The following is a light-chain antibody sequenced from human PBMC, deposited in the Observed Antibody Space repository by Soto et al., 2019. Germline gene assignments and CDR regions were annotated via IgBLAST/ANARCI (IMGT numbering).Light chain of an antibody. Sequence: QSVLTKPASVSGSPGESITISCNGTSSDVGGYNYVSWYQQHPGKAPKLMIYDVSNRPSGVSNRFSGSKSGNTASLTISGLQAEDEADYYCSSYTSSSTLYVFGTGTKVTV. V-gene: IGLV2-14*01. CDR2: DVS. CDR1: SSDVGGYNY. CDR3: SSYTSSSTLYV. J-gene: IGLJ1*01.